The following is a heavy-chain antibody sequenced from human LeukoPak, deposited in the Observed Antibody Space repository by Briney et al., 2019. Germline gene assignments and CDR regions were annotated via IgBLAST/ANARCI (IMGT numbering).Heavy chain of an antibody. CDR3: ARHLAYSSSSTFDI. CDR2: IYYSGST. D-gene: IGHD6-6*01. CDR1: GGSISGSSYY. Sequence: PSETLSLTCTVSGGSISGSSYYWGWIRQPPGKGLEWIGSIYYSGSTYYNPSLKSRVTISVDTSKNQFSLKLSSVTAADTAVYYCARHLAYSSSSTFDIWGQGTMVTVSS. V-gene: IGHV4-39*01. J-gene: IGHJ3*02.